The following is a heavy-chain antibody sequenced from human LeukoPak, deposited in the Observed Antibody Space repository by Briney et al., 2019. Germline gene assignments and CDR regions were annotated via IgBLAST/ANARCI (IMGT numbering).Heavy chain of an antibody. D-gene: IGHD6-19*01. CDR3: ARAYSSGSRSYRNYGMDV. V-gene: IGHV3-21*01. Sequence: PGGSLRLSCSASGFTFSSYTMNWVRQAPGKGLEWVSSISSSSYIYYADSVKGRFTISRDNAKNSLYLQMNSLRAEDTAVYYCARAYSSGSRSYRNYGMDVWGQGTTVTVSS. J-gene: IGHJ6*02. CDR2: ISSSSYI. CDR1: GFTFSSYT.